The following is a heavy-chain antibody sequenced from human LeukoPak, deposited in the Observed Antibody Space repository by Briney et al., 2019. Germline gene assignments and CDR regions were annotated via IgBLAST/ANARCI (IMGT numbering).Heavy chain of an antibody. CDR2: ISSSGDAT. CDR3: AKDRRAMGRYFFDD. J-gene: IGHJ4*01. D-gene: IGHD3-16*01. CDR1: GFTFNAYA. V-gene: IGHV3-23*01. Sequence: GGSLRLSCVGSGFTFNAYAMSWVRQRPGKGPEWVSMISSSGDATDYAESVKDRLSISRDNAKKTLYLQINDPRGDDTAIYYCAKDRRAMGRYFFDDWGQGSLVIVSS.